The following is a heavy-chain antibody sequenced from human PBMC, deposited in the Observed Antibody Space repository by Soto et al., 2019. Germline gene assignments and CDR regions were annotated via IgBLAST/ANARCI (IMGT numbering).Heavy chain of an antibody. CDR2: TRNKANSYTT. D-gene: IGHD6-19*01. J-gene: IGHJ6*01. CDR3: AKFEDSSRCQLYY. Sequence: GGTLRLSCAASLLTCGDHDMYCVRQSPGKGQKWVGRTRNKANSYTTEYAASVKGRFTISRDDSKNSLYLQMNSLTTEDTVVYYYAKFEDSSRCQLYY. V-gene: IGHV3-72*01. CDR1: LLTCGDHD.